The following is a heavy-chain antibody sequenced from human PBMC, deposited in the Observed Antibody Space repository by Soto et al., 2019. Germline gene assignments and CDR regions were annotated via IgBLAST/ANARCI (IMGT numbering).Heavy chain of an antibody. CDR2: IRETGNT. CDR3: AKQQMGVIRALDY. Sequence: EVQILQSGGGLEQRGGSLRLSCAASGFTFSNYAMSWIRQAPGKGLEWVSTIRETGNTYYADSVRGRFATSRDNSENTLYLQMSSLRAEDTAVYYCAKQQMGVIRALDYWGQGTLVTVSS. J-gene: IGHJ4*02. D-gene: IGHD1-26*01. CDR1: GFTFSNYA. V-gene: IGHV3-23*01.